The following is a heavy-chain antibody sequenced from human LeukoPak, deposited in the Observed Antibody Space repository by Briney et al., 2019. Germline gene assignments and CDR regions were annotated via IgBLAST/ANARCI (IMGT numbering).Heavy chain of an antibody. CDR1: GGSISSYH. CDR2: ILTSGST. J-gene: IGHJ2*01. V-gene: IGHV4-4*09. D-gene: IGHD6-19*01. CDR3: ARAKAVAGHFDL. Sequence: PSETLSLTCTVSGGSISSYHWSWVRQPPGKGLEWIGYILTSGSTNYNPSLKSRLTISVDTSKNQFSLKLSSVTAADTAVYYCARAKAVAGHFDLWGRGTLVTVSS.